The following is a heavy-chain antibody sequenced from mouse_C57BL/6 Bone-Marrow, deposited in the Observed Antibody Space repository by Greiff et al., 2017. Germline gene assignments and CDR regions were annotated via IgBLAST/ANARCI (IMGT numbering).Heavy chain of an antibody. CDR3: ARSPAYYSNSGFTY. V-gene: IGHV1-52*01. CDR1: GYTFTSYW. D-gene: IGHD2-5*01. J-gene: IGHJ3*01. Sequence: QVQLQQPGAELVRPGSSVKLSCKASGYTFTSYWMHWVKQRPIQGLEWIGNIDASDSETHYNQKFKDKATLTVDKSSSPAYMQLSSLTSEDSTVYYCARSPAYYSNSGFTYWGQETLVTVSA. CDR2: IDASDSET.